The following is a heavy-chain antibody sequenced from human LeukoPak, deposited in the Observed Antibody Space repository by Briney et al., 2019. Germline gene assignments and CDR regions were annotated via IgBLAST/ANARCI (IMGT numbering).Heavy chain of an antibody. CDR2: ISGSGGST. D-gene: IGHD3-22*01. V-gene: IGHV3-23*01. CDR3: ATDRSSGYYQLDAFDI. CDR1: GFTFSSYA. J-gene: IGHJ3*02. Sequence: PGGSLRLSCAASGFTFSSYAMSWVRQAPGKGLEWVSAISGSGGSTYYADSVKGRFTISRDNSKNTLYLQMNSLRAEDTAVYYCATDRSSGYYQLDAFDIWGQGTMVTVSS.